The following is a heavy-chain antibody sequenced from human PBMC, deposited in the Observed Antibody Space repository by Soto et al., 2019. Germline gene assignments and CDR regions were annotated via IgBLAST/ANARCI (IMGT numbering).Heavy chain of an antibody. CDR2: IRQDGDAQ. Sequence: EEQLVESGGGLAQPGGSLRLSCVASGFTFTTYWMSWVRQAPGKGLEWVANIRQDGDAQYYVDSVKGRFTISRDNAKNSVYLHMDSLRVEDTAVYYWVRGGHGSGSDLGSSWGQGILVTVSS. V-gene: IGHV3-7*03. CDR3: VRGGHGSGSDLGSS. J-gene: IGHJ5*02. D-gene: IGHD3-10*01. CDR1: GFTFTTYW.